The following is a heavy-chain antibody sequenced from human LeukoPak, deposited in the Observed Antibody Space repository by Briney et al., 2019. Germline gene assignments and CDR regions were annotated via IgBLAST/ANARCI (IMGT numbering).Heavy chain of an antibody. Sequence: SVKVSCKASVGTFSSYAISWVRQAPGQGLEWMGGIIPIFGTANYAQKFQGRVTITADESTSTAYMELSSLRSEDTAVYYCARVDYGDFTIDYWGQGTLVTVSS. CDR2: IIPIFGTA. J-gene: IGHJ4*02. CDR1: VGTFSSYA. CDR3: ARVDYGDFTIDY. D-gene: IGHD4-17*01. V-gene: IGHV1-69*13.